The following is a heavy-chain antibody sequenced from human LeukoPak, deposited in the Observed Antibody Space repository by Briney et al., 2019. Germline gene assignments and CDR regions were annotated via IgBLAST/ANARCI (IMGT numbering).Heavy chain of an antibody. V-gene: IGHV1-2*02. D-gene: IGHD3-16*02. CDR3: ARDNSVGDIAWWFDP. CDR2: INPNSGGT. CDR1: GYTFSGYY. J-gene: IGHJ5*02. Sequence: ASVKVSCKASGYTFSGYYMHWVRQAPGQGLEWMGWINPNSGGTNYALKFQGRVTMTRDTSISTAYMELSSLRSEDTAVYYCARDNSVGDIAWWFDPWGQGTLVTVSS.